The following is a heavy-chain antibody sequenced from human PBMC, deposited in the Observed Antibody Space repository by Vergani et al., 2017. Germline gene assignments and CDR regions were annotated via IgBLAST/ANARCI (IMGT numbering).Heavy chain of an antibody. CDR1: GFTFSSYS. CDR2: ISSSSSYI. D-gene: IGHD6-25*01. CDR3: VRGAAGAQNFDYYSMDV. Sequence: EVQLVESGVGLVKPGGSLRLPCAASGFTFSSYSMNWVRQAPGKGLDWVSSISSSSSYIYYADSVKGRFTISRDSGENSLFLQMNSLRAEDTAVYYCVRGAAGAQNFDYYSMDVWGHGTTVTVSS. V-gene: IGHV3-21*01. J-gene: IGHJ6*02.